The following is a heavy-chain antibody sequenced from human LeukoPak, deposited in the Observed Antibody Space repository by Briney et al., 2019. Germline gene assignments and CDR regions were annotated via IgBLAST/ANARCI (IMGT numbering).Heavy chain of an antibody. CDR1: GFTSSDYY. Sequence: GGSLRLSCAASGFTSSDYYMSWIRQAPGKGLEWVSYISSSGSTIYYADSVKGRFTISRDNAKNSLYLQMNSLRAEDTAVYYCARHPYSGSYSDYYYYYMDVWGKGTTVTVSS. J-gene: IGHJ6*03. V-gene: IGHV3-11*04. CDR3: ARHPYSGSYSDYYYYYMDV. CDR2: ISSSGSTI. D-gene: IGHD1-26*01.